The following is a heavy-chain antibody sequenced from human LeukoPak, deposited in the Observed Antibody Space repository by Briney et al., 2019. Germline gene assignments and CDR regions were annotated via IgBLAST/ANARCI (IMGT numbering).Heavy chain of an antibody. CDR3: ARVADSSSILYFDY. V-gene: IGHV4-59*01. CDR2: IYYSGST. Sequence: SETLSLTCTVSGGSISSYYWSWIRQPPGKGLEWIGYIYYSGSTNYNPSLKSRVTISVDTSKNQFSLKLSSVTAADTAVYYCARVADSSSILYFDYWGQGTLVTVSS. D-gene: IGHD6-13*01. J-gene: IGHJ4*02. CDR1: GGSISSYY.